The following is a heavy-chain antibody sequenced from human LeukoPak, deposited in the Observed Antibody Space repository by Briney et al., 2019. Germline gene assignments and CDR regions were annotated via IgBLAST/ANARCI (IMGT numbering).Heavy chain of an antibody. D-gene: IGHD1-26*01. CDR1: GFTFDDYA. Sequence: GGSLRLSCAASGFTFDDYAMHWVRQAPGKGQEWVSGISWNSGSIGYADSVKGRFTISRDNSKNTLYLQMNSLRAEDTAVYYCARDSSGSLIYWGQGTLVTVSS. V-gene: IGHV3-9*01. J-gene: IGHJ4*02. CDR3: ARDSSGSLIY. CDR2: ISWNSGSI.